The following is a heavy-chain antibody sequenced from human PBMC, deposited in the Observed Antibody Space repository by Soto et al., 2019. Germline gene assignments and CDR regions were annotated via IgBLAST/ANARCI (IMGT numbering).Heavy chain of an antibody. CDR2: ISLYSDGT. J-gene: IGHJ5*02. Sequence: ASVKVSCSTYGYTFSTEVITWVRQAPGHPLEWLGWISLYSDGTSYAQKFRGRVSMTTDTSTTTAYMELRSLRSDDTAVYYCARVVPGAEAWFGPWGQGTLVTVSS. CDR3: ARVVPGAEAWFGP. CDR1: GYTFSTEV. V-gene: IGHV1-18*01.